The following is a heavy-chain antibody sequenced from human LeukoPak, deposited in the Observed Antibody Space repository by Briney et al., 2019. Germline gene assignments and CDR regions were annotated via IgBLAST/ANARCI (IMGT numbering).Heavy chain of an antibody. V-gene: IGHV3-23*01. D-gene: IGHD6-19*01. CDR3: AKDVPGGWWYFDL. J-gene: IGHJ2*01. Sequence: GGSLRLSFAAPRFTFSSYFMSWVRQAPGKGLKWVSVISGSGGTTYYAVSVKGRFTISRDNSKNTLYLQMNSLRAEDTAVYYCAKDVPGGWWYFDLWGRGTLVTVSS. CDR2: ISGSGGTT. CDR1: RFTFSSYF.